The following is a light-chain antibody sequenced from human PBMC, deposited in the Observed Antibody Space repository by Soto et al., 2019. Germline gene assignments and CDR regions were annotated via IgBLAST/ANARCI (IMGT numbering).Light chain of an antibody. V-gene: IGKV3-20*01. CDR2: GVS. Sequence: PGERATLSCRASQGVSRGYLAWYQQKAGQAPRLLIYGVSSRATGVSHRFSGSGSGTEFTLTISSLQPDDFATYYCQQYNSYSFGQGTKVDIK. J-gene: IGKJ1*01. CDR1: QGVSRGY. CDR3: QQYNSYS.